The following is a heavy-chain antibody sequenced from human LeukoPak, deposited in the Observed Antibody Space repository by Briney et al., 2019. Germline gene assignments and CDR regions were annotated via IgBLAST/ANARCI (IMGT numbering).Heavy chain of an antibody. V-gene: IGHV3-7*01. J-gene: IGHJ4*02. CDR2: IKQEGSEK. Sequence: GGSLRLSCAASGLTFSSYWMSWVRQAPGKGREWVANIKQEGSEKYYVDSVKGRFTISRDNAKNSLYLQMNSLRAEDTAVYYCARDIRAYYDFWSGYYKGPALDYWGQGTLVTVSS. CDR1: GLTFSSYW. CDR3: ARDIRAYYDFWSGYYKGPALDY. D-gene: IGHD3-3*01.